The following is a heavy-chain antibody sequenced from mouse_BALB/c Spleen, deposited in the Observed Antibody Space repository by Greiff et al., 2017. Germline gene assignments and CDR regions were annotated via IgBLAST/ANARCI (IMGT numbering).Heavy chain of an antibody. Sequence: VQLQQSGAELARPGASVKMSCKASGYTFTSYTMHWVKQRPGQGLEWIGYINPSSGYTNYNQKFKDKATLTADKSSSTAYMQLSSLTSEDSAVYYCARFDGFPAMDYWGQGTSVTVSS. D-gene: IGHD2-3*01. CDR1: GYTFTSYT. J-gene: IGHJ4*01. CDR3: ARFDGFPAMDY. CDR2: INPSSGYT. V-gene: IGHV1-4*01.